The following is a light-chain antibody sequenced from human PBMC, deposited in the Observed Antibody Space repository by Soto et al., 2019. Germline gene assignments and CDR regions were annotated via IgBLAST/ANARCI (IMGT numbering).Light chain of an antibody. J-gene: IGLJ1*01. CDR1: SNDIGSYNF. Sequence: QSALTQPASVSGSPGQSITISCTRTSNDIGSYNFVSWYQQHPGKAPKVIINEVNKGPFGFFFLFFCSKSCNTASLTISGLQADDEADYYCCSDAGSSTYVFGSGTKVTVL. CDR3: CSDAGSSTYV. V-gene: IGLV2-23*02. CDR2: EVN.